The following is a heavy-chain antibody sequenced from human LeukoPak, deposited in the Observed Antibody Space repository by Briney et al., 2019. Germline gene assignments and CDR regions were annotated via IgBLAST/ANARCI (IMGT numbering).Heavy chain of an antibody. Sequence: SETLSPTCTVSGGSISSGDYYWSWIRQPPGKGLKWIGYIYYSGSTYYNPPLTSRVTISVDTSKNQFSLKLSSVTAADTAVYYCASFTISIPGAFDIWGQGTMVTVSS. D-gene: IGHD3-3*01. CDR2: IYYSGST. V-gene: IGHV4-30-4*08. CDR1: GGSISSGDYY. CDR3: ASFTISIPGAFDI. J-gene: IGHJ3*02.